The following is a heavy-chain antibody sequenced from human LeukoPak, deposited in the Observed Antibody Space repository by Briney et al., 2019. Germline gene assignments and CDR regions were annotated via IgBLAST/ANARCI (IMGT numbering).Heavy chain of an antibody. CDR3: ARDQSSGWYAFHYYSYGMDV. D-gene: IGHD6-19*01. V-gene: IGHV3-30-3*01. Sequence: GRSLRLSCAASGFTFSSYAMHWVRQAPGKGLEWVAVISYDGSNKYYADSVKGRFTISRDNSKNTLYLQMNSLRAEDTAVYYCARDQSSGWYAFHYYSYGMDVWGQGTTVTVSS. CDR1: GFTFSSYA. CDR2: ISYDGSNK. J-gene: IGHJ6*02.